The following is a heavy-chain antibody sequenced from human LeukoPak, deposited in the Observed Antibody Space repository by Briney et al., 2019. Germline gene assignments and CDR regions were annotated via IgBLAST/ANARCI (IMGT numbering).Heavy chain of an antibody. CDR2: ISWNSGSI. CDR1: GFTFDDYA. Sequence: PGRSLRLSCAASGFTFDDYAMHWVPQAPGKGLEFVSGISWNSGSIGYADSVKGRFTISRDNAKNSLYLQMNSLRAEDTALFFRAEDGIRYFDWSDAFDIWGQGTMVTVSS. J-gene: IGHJ3*02. D-gene: IGHD3-9*01. CDR3: AEDGIRYFDWSDAFDI. V-gene: IGHV3-9*01.